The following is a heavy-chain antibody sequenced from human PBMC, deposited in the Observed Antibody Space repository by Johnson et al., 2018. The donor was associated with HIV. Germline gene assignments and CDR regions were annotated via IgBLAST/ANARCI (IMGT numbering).Heavy chain of an antibody. V-gene: IGHV3-30*04. CDR1: GFTFSSYA. D-gene: IGHD3-3*01. CDR3: ARDPEWSAFDI. J-gene: IGHJ3*02. Sequence: QVQLVESGGGVVQPGRSLRLSCAASGFTFSSYAMHWVRQAPGKGLEWVAVISYDGSNKYYADSVKGRFTISRDNSKNTLYLQMNSLRLEDTAVYYCARDPEWSAFDIWGRGTMVTVSS. CDR2: ISYDGSNK.